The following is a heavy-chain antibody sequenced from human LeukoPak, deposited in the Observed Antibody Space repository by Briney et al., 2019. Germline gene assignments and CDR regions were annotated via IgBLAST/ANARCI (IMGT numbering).Heavy chain of an antibody. CDR1: GGTFSSYA. D-gene: IGHD2-2*01. CDR2: IIPILGIA. Sequence: GSSVKVSCKGSGGTFSSYAISWVRQAPGQGLEWVGRIIPILGIANYAQKFQGRVTITAAKSTSTDYMELSSLRSENTAVYYCARDRGVIVVVPAAVGAFDIWGQGTMVTVSS. CDR3: ARDRGVIVVVPAAVGAFDI. V-gene: IGHV1-69*04. J-gene: IGHJ3*02.